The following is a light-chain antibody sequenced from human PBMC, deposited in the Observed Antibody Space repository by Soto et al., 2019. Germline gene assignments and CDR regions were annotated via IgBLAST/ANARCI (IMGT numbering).Light chain of an antibody. V-gene: IGLV2-8*01. CDR2: EVT. Sequence: QSVLTQPPSASGSPGQSVTISCTGTSSDVGGYNYVSWYQQHPGKAPKLMVYEVTKRPAGVPDRFSGCNSDNTASLTVSGLQAEDEADYYCSSYSGSNNVVFGGGTKVTVL. CDR1: SSDVGGYNY. CDR3: SSYSGSNNVV. J-gene: IGLJ2*01.